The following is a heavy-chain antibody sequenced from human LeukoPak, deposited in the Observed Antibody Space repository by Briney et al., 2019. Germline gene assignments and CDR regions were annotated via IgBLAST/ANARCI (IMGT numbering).Heavy chain of an antibody. V-gene: IGHV3-23*01. CDR1: GFTFNNYA. D-gene: IGHD3-22*01. CDR2: ISGSGGST. Sequence: GGFLRLSCAVSGFTFNNYAMGWVRQAPGKGLEWVSAISGSGGSTYYADSVKGRFTISRDNSKNTLYLQMNSLRAEDTAVYYCAKEVVVVITTPTEAGFDYWGQGTLVTVSS. CDR3: AKEVVVVITTPTEAGFDY. J-gene: IGHJ4*02.